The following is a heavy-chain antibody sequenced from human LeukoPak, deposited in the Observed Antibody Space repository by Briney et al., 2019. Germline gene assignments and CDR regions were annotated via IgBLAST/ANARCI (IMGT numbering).Heavy chain of an antibody. D-gene: IGHD6-19*01. CDR1: GFTFDNYA. CDR2: ISWNSGTI. J-gene: IGHJ1*01. CDR3: ARAYKDRSLAGKKEFFQH. Sequence: GGSLRLSCAASGFTFDNYAMNWVRQVPGKGLEWISLISWNSGTIGYADSVKGRFSISRDNANNFLYLQMNSLRAEDTALYYCARAYKDRSLAGKKEFFQHWGQGTLVTVSS. V-gene: IGHV3-9*01.